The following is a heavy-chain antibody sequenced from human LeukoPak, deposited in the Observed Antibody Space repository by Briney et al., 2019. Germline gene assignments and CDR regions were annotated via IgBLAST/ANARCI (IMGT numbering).Heavy chain of an antibody. D-gene: IGHD5-12*01. V-gene: IGHV3-23*01. CDR2: ISGSGGST. J-gene: IGHJ4*02. CDR3: AAWWLRRPFDY. CDR1: GFTFSSYG. Sequence: GGTPRLSCAASGFTFSSYGMSWVRQAPGKGLEWVSAISGSGGSTYYADSVKGRFTISRDNSKNTLYLQMNSLRAEDTAVYYCAAWWLRRPFDYWGQGTLVTVSS.